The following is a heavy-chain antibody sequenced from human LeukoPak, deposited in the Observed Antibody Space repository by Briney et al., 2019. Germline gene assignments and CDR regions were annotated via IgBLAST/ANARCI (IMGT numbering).Heavy chain of an antibody. CDR3: ARHMDWYYEVSWFAP. V-gene: IGHV4-34*12. J-gene: IGHJ5*02. D-gene: IGHD3/OR15-3a*01. Sequence: SEALSLTSAVYAGSFSGYYWSWVRPPPRKGLEWSGAIIHSGSTNYNPALKSGVTISVDTTKNQSSLKLNSVTAADTAVYYCARHMDWYYEVSWFAPWGQGRLVTVSS. CDR1: AGSFSGYY. CDR2: IIHSGST.